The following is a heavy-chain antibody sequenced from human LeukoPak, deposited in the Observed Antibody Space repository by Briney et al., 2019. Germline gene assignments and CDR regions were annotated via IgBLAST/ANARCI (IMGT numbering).Heavy chain of an antibody. CDR2: IKQDGSEK. CDR3: ARDRAIVIVPAASTPTYGMDV. D-gene: IGHD2-2*01. J-gene: IGHJ6*02. Sequence: GGSLRLSCEASGFTFSSYWMSWVRQAPGKGLEWVANIKQDGSEKYYVDSVKGRFTISRDNAKNSLYRQMNSLRAEDTAVYYCARDRAIVIVPAASTPTYGMDVWGQGTTVTVSS. CDR1: GFTFSSYW. V-gene: IGHV3-7*01.